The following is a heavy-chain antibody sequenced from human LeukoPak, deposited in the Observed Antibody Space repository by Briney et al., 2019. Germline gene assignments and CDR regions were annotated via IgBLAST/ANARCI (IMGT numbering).Heavy chain of an antibody. J-gene: IGHJ4*02. CDR3: ATSGAPKTAAGSDYFDY. CDR1: GFIFSTYA. Sequence: GGSLRLSCAASGFIFSTYAMHWVRQVPGKGLEWVAFISYDGSNKYYADSVKGRFTISRENSKNTFYVQMNNLRAEDTALYYCATSGAPKTAAGSDYFDYWGQGTLVTVSS. D-gene: IGHD6-13*01. V-gene: IGHV3-30-3*01. CDR2: ISYDGSNK.